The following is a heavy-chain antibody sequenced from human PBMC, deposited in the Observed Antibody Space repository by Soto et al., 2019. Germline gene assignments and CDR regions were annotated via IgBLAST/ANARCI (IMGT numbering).Heavy chain of an antibody. D-gene: IGHD2-2*01. J-gene: IGHJ5*02. Sequence: QVQLQESGPGLVKPSQTLSLTCTVSGGSISSGGYCWSWIRQHPGKGLEWIGYIYYSGSTYYNPSLKSRVTISVDTSKNQFSLKLSSVTAADTAVYYCARVKVYCSSTSCYGANWFDPWGQGTLVTVSS. CDR3: ARVKVYCSSTSCYGANWFDP. CDR2: IYYSGST. V-gene: IGHV4-31*03. CDR1: GGSISSGGYC.